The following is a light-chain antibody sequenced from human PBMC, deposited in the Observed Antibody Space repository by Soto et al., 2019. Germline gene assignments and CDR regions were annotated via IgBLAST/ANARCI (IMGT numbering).Light chain of an antibody. Sequence: DIQLTQSPSFLSASVGVRDTLTCRASQVIARYLAWYQQKPGQAPKLLIYAASTLQSGVPARFSGSGSGTEFTLTISSLQPEDFATYYCQQLNIYPLTFGGGTKADIK. J-gene: IGKJ4*01. V-gene: IGKV1-9*01. CDR2: AAS. CDR1: QVIARY. CDR3: QQLNIYPLT.